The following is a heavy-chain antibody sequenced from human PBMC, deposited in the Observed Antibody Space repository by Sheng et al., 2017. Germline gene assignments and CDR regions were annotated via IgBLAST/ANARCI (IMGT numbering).Heavy chain of an antibody. D-gene: IGHD6-13*01. Sequence: QVQLVESGGGVVQPGRSLRLSCAASGFTFSSYAMHWVRQAPGKGLEWVAVISYDGSNKYYADSVKGRFTISRDNSKNTLYLQMNSLRAEDTAVYYCASDAAVDYWGQGTLVTVSS. CDR3: ASDAAVDY. CDR2: ISYDGSNK. V-gene: IGHV3-30*04. J-gene: IGHJ4*02. CDR1: GFTFSSYA.